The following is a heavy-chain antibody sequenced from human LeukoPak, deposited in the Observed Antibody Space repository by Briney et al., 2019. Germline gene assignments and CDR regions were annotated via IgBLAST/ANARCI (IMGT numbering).Heavy chain of an antibody. CDR2: ISSSSSYI. CDR1: GITFTSYN. D-gene: IGHD4-17*01. J-gene: IGHJ4*02. Sequence: GGSLRLSCAASGITFTSYNMDWVRQAPGKGLEWVSSISSSSSYIYYADSVKGRFTISRDNAKKLLYLQMNSLRAEDTAVYYCARDLSSGISDYGDGGWGQGTLVTVSS. CDR3: ARDLSSGISDYGDGG. V-gene: IGHV3-21*04.